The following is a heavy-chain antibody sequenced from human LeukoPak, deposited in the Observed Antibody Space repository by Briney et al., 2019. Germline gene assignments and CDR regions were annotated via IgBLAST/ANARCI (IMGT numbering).Heavy chain of an antibody. D-gene: IGHD1-26*01. CDR2: IIPIFGTA. CDR1: GYTFTSYG. CDR3: ARESVGATTPYFDY. V-gene: IGHV1-69*06. Sequence: ASVKVSCKASGYTFTSYGISWVRQAPGQGLEWMGGIIPIFGTANYAQKFQGRVTITADKSTSTAYMELSSLRSEDTAVYYCARESVGATTPYFDYWGQGTLVTVSS. J-gene: IGHJ4*02.